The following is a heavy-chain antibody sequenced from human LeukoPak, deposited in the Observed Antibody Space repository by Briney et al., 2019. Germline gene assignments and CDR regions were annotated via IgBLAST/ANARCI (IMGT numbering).Heavy chain of an antibody. Sequence: VASVKVSCKASGYTFTSYGISWVRQAPGQGREWMGWISAYNGNTNYAQKLQGRVTMTTDTSTSTAYMELRSLRSDDTAVYYCARDRTRYYYYSYMDVWGKGTAVTISS. CDR1: GYTFTSYG. J-gene: IGHJ6*03. CDR3: ARDRTRYYYYSYMDV. CDR2: ISAYNGNT. V-gene: IGHV1-18*01. D-gene: IGHD1-14*01.